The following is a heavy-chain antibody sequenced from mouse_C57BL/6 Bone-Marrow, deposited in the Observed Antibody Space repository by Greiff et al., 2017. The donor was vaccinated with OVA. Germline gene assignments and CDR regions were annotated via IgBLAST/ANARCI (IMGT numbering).Heavy chain of an antibody. J-gene: IGHJ1*03. V-gene: IGHV5-16*01. CDR3: ARDLWYFDV. CDR2: ITYDGSST. Sequence: DVMLVESEGGLVQPGSSMKLSCTASGFTFSDYYMAWVRQVPEKGLEWVANITYDGSSTYYLDSLKSRFIISRDNAKNILYLHMSSLKSEDTATYYCARDLWYFDVWGTGTTVTVSS. CDR1: GFTFSDYY.